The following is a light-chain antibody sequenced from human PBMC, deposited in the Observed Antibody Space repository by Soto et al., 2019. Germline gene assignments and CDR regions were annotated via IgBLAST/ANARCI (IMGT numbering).Light chain of an antibody. V-gene: IGKV3-11*01. J-gene: IGKJ5*01. CDR1: QSVSSS. Sequence: EIVLTQSPATLSLSPGDRGTLSCRASQSVSSSLAWYQQKPGQAPRLLIYDASKRVTGIPARFRGSGSGTDFTLTISGLEPEDFAVYYCHQRTNLPPITFGQGTRLDIK. CDR3: HQRTNLPPIT. CDR2: DAS.